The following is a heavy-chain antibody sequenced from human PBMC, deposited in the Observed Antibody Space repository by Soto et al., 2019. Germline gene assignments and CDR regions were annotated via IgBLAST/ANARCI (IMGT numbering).Heavy chain of an antibody. Sequence: SETLSLTCTDSGDSINKYQWSWVRQPPGKGLEWIGCFYFSTNYNPALNSRVTISVDRSKNQFSLKLTSVTAADTAVYYFARYCSGGSCYIYGMDVWGQGTTVVDSS. CDR1: GDSINKYQ. J-gene: IGHJ6*02. V-gene: IGHV4-59*12. D-gene: IGHD2-15*01. CDR2: FYFST. CDR3: ARYCSGGSCYIYGMDV.